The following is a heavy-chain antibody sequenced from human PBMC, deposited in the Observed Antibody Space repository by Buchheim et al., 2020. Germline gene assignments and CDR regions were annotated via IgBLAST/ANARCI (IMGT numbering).Heavy chain of an antibody. J-gene: IGHJ5*02. CDR1: GYTFTSYY. Sequence: QVQLVQSGAEVKKPGASVKVSCKASGYTFTSYYMHWVRQAPGQGLEWMGIINPSGGSTSYAQKFQGRVTMTRDTSTSTVYMELSSLRSEDTAVYYCARDMKKQYYDFWSGYSNWFDPWGQGTL. CDR2: INPSGGST. CDR3: ARDMKKQYYDFWSGYSNWFDP. D-gene: IGHD3-3*01. V-gene: IGHV1-46*01.